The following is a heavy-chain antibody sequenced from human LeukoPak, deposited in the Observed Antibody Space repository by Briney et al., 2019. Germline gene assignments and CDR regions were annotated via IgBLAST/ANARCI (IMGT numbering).Heavy chain of an antibody. CDR1: GGSFSGYY. Sequence: PSETLSLTCAVYGGSFSGYYWSWIRQPPGKGLEWIGEINHSGSTNYNPSLKSRVPISVDTSKNQFSLKLSSVTAADTAVYYCARTLIEGIAAAGTTDAFDIWGQGTMVTVSS. CDR3: ARTLIEGIAAAGTTDAFDI. D-gene: IGHD6-13*01. CDR2: INHSGST. J-gene: IGHJ3*02. V-gene: IGHV4-34*01.